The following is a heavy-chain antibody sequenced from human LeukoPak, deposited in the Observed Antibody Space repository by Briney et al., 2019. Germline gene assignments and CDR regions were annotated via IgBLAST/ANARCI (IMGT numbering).Heavy chain of an antibody. V-gene: IGHV4-59*01. Sequence: SETLSLTCTVSGGSISSYYWGWIRQPPGKELEWIGYVYYSGITYYNPSLKSRVTISVDTSKNQFSLRLSSVIAADTAVYFCARVLITTMRSFYGLDAWGQGTTVTVSS. J-gene: IGHJ6*02. CDR3: ARVLITTMRSFYGLDA. CDR1: GGSISSYY. D-gene: IGHD3-22*01. CDR2: VYYSGIT.